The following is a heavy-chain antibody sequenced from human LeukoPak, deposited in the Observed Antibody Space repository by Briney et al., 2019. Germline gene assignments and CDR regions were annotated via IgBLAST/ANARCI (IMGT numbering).Heavy chain of an antibody. CDR2: ISHSGST. V-gene: IGHV4-34*01. J-gene: IGHJ4*02. D-gene: IGHD4-23*01. CDR1: GGSFSGYY. Sequence: SETLSLTCAVYGGSFSGYYFHWIRQPPGKGLEWIGEISHSGSTKYYPPLKSRVTISGDTSKNQFSLKLSSATAADTAVYYCFLWDTVVSRDYWGQGTLVTVSS. CDR3: FLWDTVVSRDY.